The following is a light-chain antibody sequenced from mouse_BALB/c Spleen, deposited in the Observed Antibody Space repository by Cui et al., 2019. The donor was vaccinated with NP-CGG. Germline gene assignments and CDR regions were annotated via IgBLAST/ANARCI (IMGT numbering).Light chain of an antibody. V-gene: IGLV1*01. J-gene: IGLJ1*01. CDR3: ALWYSNHWV. Sequence: QAVVTQESALSTSPGDTVTLTCRSSTGAVTTSNYANWVQEKPDHLFTGLIGGTNNRAPGIPARFSGSLIGDKAALTITGAQTEDEAIYFCALWYSNHWVFGGGTKLTV. CDR2: GTN. CDR1: TGAVTTSNY.